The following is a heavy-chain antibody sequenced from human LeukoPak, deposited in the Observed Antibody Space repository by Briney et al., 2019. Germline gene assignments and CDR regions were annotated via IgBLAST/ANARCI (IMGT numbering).Heavy chain of an antibody. Sequence: GSLRLSCAASGFTFSSYWMHWVRQAPGKGLVWVSRINSDGSSTTHAEFVKGRFTISRDNAKNTPYLQMNSLRAEDTAVFYCARGPDFGDYWGQGTLVTVSS. J-gene: IGHJ4*02. V-gene: IGHV3-74*01. CDR1: GFTFSSYW. CDR3: ARGPDFGDY. D-gene: IGHD3-3*01. CDR2: INSDGSST.